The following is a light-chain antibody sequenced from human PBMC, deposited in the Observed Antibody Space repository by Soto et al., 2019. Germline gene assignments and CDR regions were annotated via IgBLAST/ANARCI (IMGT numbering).Light chain of an antibody. CDR3: HSYARSTLV. V-gene: IGLV2-14*01. J-gene: IGLJ3*02. Sequence: QSALTQPASLSGSPGQSITISCTGTSSDIGAYDYVSWYQQHPGKAPKLLIYEGTKRPSGVSNRFSASESGNTASLTISGLQAEDEAVYYCHSYARSTLVFGGGTKLTVL. CDR1: SSDIGAYDY. CDR2: EGT.